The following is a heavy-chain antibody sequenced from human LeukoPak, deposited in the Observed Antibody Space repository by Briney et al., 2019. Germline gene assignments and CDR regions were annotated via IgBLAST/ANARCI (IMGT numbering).Heavy chain of an antibody. CDR1: GYTFTGYY. CDR2: INPNSGGT. D-gene: IGHD3-10*01. J-gene: IGHJ4*02. V-gene: IGHV1-2*02. CDR3: VRSSSLVRGVIILTSNHHGIH. Sequence: ASVKVSCKASGYTFTGYYMHWVRQAPGQGLEWMGWINPNSGGTNYAQKFRGRLTMTRDTSIGTAYMELSSLGSEDTAVYYCVRSSSLVRGVIILTSNHHGIHWGQGTLVTVTS.